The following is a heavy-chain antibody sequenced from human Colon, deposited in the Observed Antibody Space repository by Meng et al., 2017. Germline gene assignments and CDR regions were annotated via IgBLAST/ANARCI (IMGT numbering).Heavy chain of an antibody. CDR1: GFTFRDYY. CDR3: ARDHGTGLDH. Sequence: GQGVESGGGLVKPGGSLRLACAASGFTFRDYYMTWIRQAPGKGLEWVSHISSSGKIIDYADSVKGRFTISRDNANNSLYLQMDSLTADDTAVYYCARDHGTGLDHWGQGALVTVSS. D-gene: IGHD1-14*01. V-gene: IGHV3-11*01. J-gene: IGHJ4*02. CDR2: ISSSGKII.